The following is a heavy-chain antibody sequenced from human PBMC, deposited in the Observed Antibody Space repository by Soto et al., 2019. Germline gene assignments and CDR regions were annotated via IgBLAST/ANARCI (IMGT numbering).Heavy chain of an antibody. D-gene: IGHD6-19*01. Sequence: EVQLLESGGGLAQPGGSLTLSCVASGFTFSDYAMSWVRQAPGKGLEWVSTITGGGAYTYSADSVEGRFTISRDNSKNTLYLQMNSLRAEDTAVYYCARMGQWRVPGDYYYGMDVWGQGTSVTVSS. CDR1: GFTFSDYA. CDR2: ITGGGAYT. J-gene: IGHJ6*02. CDR3: ARMGQWRVPGDYYYGMDV. V-gene: IGHV3-23*01.